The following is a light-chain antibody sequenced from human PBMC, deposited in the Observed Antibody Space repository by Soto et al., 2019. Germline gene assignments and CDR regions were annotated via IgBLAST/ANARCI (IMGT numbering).Light chain of an antibody. Sequence: EIVMTQSPATLSVPPGERATLSCRASQSVSDNLAWYQQQPGQAPRLLIYGASTRATAIPARFSGSGSGTEFTLTISSLQSEDFALYYCQQYNNWPPWTFGQGTKVEIK. V-gene: IGKV3-15*01. J-gene: IGKJ1*01. CDR2: GAS. CDR1: QSVSDN. CDR3: QQYNNWPPWT.